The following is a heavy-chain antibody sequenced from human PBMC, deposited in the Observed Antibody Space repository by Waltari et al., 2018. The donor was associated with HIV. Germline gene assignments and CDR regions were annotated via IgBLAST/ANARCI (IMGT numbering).Heavy chain of an antibody. Sequence: QVQLVESGGGVVQPGGSLRLSCAASGFTFSSYGMHWVRQAPGKGLEWVAFIRYEGSNKYYADSVKGRFTISRDNSKNTLYLQMNSLRAEDTAVYYCAKDRGDTTRDGMDVWGQGTTVTVSS. CDR2: IRYEGSNK. D-gene: IGHD5-18*01. CDR3: AKDRGDTTRDGMDV. J-gene: IGHJ6*02. CDR1: GFTFSSYG. V-gene: IGHV3-30*02.